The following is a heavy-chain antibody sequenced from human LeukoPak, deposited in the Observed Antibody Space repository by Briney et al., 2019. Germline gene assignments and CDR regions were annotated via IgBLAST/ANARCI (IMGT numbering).Heavy chain of an antibody. J-gene: IGHJ4*02. CDR3: AKDYDYVWGSYRYTYFDY. V-gene: IGHV3-23*01. D-gene: IGHD3-16*02. Sequence: GESLRLSCAASGFTFSTYAMSWVRQAPGKGLEWVSAVSSSGGSTYYAESVKGRFTISRDNSKNTLFLQMHSLRAEDTAIYYCAKDYDYVWGSYRYTYFDYWGQGTLVTVSS. CDR2: VSSSGGST. CDR1: GFTFSTYA.